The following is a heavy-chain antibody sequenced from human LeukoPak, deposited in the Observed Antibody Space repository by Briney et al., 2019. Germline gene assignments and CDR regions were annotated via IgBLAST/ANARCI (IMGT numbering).Heavy chain of an antibody. Sequence: PSETLSLTCTVSGASISQYYWSWIRQTTEKGLEWMGHIHTSGAGTYYPSLNSRLTMSIDTSRSQLSLKLTSVTAADTAVYFCARLGSYHDFWGQGALVTVSS. V-gene: IGHV4-4*09. D-gene: IGHD1-26*01. CDR2: IHTSGAG. CDR1: GASISQYY. J-gene: IGHJ4*02. CDR3: ARLGSYHDF.